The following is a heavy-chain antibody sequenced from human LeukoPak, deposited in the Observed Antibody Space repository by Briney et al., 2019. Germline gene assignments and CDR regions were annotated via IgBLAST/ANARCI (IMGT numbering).Heavy chain of an antibody. Sequence: GASVKVSCKASGGTFSNYAITWVRQAPGQGLEWMGGIIPFFGTTKHAQKFQGRVTITADKSTSTAYMELSSLRSDDTAVYYCARGRRYSSSWGTNYYYYYMDVWGKGTTVTISS. J-gene: IGHJ6*03. CDR2: IIPFFGTT. CDR3: ARGRRYSSSWGTNYYYYYMDV. D-gene: IGHD6-13*01. CDR1: GGTFSNYA. V-gene: IGHV1-69*06.